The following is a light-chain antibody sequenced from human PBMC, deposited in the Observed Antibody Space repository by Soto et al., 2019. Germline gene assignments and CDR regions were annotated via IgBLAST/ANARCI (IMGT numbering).Light chain of an antibody. CDR3: QQYNSWPRT. V-gene: IGKV3-15*01. J-gene: IGKJ1*01. CDR2: SEA. CDR1: QSVSSN. Sequence: EIVLTQSPATLSVSPGERATLSCRASQSVSSNLSWYHQKPGQAPRRLFHSEAARATGLPARCSGSGSWTEFALTISSLHSEDFAVYSCQQYNSWPRTLGQGTKVEIK.